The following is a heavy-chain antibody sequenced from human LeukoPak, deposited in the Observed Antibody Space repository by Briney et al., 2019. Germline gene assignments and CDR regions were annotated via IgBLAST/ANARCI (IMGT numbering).Heavy chain of an antibody. CDR1: GGSIGSHY. J-gene: IGHJ6*03. CDR2: IYYSGGT. CDR3: ARVASSTQNYYYYYMDV. D-gene: IGHD6-13*01. V-gene: IGHV4-59*11. Sequence: SETLFLTCTVSGGSIGSHYWSWIRQPPGKGLEWIGYIYYSGGTNYNPSLKSRVTISVDTSKNQFSLKLSSVTAADTAVYYCARVASSTQNYYYYYMDVWGKGTTVTVSS.